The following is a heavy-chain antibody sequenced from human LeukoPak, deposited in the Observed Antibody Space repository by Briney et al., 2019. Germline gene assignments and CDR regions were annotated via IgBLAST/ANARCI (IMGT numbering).Heavy chain of an antibody. Sequence: SETLSLTCTVSGDSITSYYWTWLRQPPGKGLEWIGYIYYSGSTNYNPSLKSRVTISVDTSKNQFPLRLSSVTAADTAVYYCARKQGDYWGQGTLVTVSS. V-gene: IGHV4-59*01. CDR2: IYYSGST. D-gene: IGHD1/OR15-1a*01. CDR3: ARKQGDY. J-gene: IGHJ4*02. CDR1: GDSITSYY.